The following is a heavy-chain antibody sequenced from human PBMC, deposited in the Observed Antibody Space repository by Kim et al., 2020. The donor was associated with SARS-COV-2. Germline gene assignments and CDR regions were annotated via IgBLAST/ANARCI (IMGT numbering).Heavy chain of an antibody. J-gene: IGHJ4*02. V-gene: IGHV4-34*01. Sequence: SETLSLTCAVYGGSFSGYYWSWIRQPPGKGLEWIGEINHSGSTNYNPSLKSRVTISVDTSKNQFSLKLSSVTAADTAVYYCASLVGYCSSTSCSRGFDYWGQGTLVTVSS. CDR3: ASLVGYCSSTSCSRGFDY. D-gene: IGHD2-2*01. CDR1: GGSFSGYY. CDR2: INHSGST.